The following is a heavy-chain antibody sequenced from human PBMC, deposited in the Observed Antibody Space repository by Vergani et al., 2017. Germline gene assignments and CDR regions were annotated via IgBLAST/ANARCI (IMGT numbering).Heavy chain of an antibody. CDR3: VRDVRVSRT. CDR2: ISWNSGAV. V-gene: IGHV3-9*01. J-gene: IGHJ3*01. CDR1: GFTFDDYA. Sequence: EVQLVESGGVVVQPGGSLRLSCAASGFTFDDYAMHWVRQGPGKGLEWVSGISWNSGAVDYADSVRGRFTISRDNAKNSLYLDMSSLRAEDTAVYYCVRDVRVSRTWGQGTLVAVSS.